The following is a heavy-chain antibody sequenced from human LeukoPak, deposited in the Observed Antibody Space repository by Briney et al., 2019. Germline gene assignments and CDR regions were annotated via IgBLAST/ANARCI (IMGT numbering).Heavy chain of an antibody. V-gene: IGHV4-34*01. J-gene: IGHJ4*02. Sequence: SETLSLTCAVYGGSFSGYYWSWIRQPPGKGLEWIGEINHSGSTNYNPSLKSRVTISVDTSKNQFSLKPSSVTAADTAVYYGARVQLWLGGRVDYWGQGTLVTVSS. D-gene: IGHD5-18*01. CDR1: GGSFSGYY. CDR3: ARVQLWLGGRVDY. CDR2: INHSGST.